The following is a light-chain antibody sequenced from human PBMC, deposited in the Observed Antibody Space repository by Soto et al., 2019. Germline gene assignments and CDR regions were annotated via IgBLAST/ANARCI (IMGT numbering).Light chain of an antibody. CDR3: QQSYSILWT. CDR2: ATS. CDR1: QSISSY. Sequence: IQMTQSAGSLXSSXWGGVTIPXXASQSISSYLNWYQQKPGKAPNLLIYATSNLQSGVPSRFSGSGSGTDFILTISSLQPEDFATYYCQQSYSILWTFGQGTKVDIK. V-gene: IGKV1-39*01. J-gene: IGKJ1*01.